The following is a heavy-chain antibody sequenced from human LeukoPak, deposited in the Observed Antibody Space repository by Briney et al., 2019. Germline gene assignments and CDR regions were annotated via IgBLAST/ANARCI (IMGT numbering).Heavy chain of an antibody. D-gene: IGHD3-3*01. J-gene: IGHJ4*02. Sequence: ASVKVSCKASGYTFTSYGISWVRQAPGQGLEWMGWISAYNGNTNYAQKLQGRVTMTTDTSTSTAYTELRSLRSDDTAVYYCARVSKKNYDFWSGYWDREYYFDYWGQGTLVTVSS. CDR3: ARVSKKNYDFWSGYWDREYYFDY. V-gene: IGHV1-18*01. CDR2: ISAYNGNT. CDR1: GYTFTSYG.